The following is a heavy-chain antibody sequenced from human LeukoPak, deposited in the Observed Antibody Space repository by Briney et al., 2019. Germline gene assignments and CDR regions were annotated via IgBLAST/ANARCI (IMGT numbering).Heavy chain of an antibody. J-gene: IGHJ4*02. CDR1: GFTFTSNW. CDR3: APIGVGY. V-gene: IGHV3-74*01. Sequence: GGSLRLSWAASGFTFTSNWHWVRPPPGKGLVWVYRISSDGSSTSYADSVKGRFTISRDNAKNTLYLQMNSLRAEDTAVYYCAPIGVGYWGQGTLVTVSS. CDR2: ISSDGSST. D-gene: IGHD2-8*01.